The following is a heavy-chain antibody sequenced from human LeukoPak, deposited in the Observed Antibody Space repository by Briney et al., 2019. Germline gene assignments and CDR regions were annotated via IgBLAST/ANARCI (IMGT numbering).Heavy chain of an antibody. V-gene: IGHV3-23*01. CDR3: GRYGRNPEF. D-gene: IGHD2-2*01. CDR2: ISDSGGAT. Sequence: PGGSLRLSCAASGFTFNNHDMTWVRQGPGKGPEWVSRISDSGGATGYGDSVKGRFTISRDNSKNTVYLQMNSLRAEDTAVYYCGRYGRNPEFWGQGTLVTVSS. J-gene: IGHJ4*02. CDR1: GFTFNNHD.